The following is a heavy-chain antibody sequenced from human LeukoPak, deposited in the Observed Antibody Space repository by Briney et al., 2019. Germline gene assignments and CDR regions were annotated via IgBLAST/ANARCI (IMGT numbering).Heavy chain of an antibody. CDR1: GFTFSDHY. V-gene: IGHV3-72*01. CDR2: TRDKGSGFTT. Sequence: GGSLRLSCAASGFTFSDHYMDWVRQAPGKGLEWLGRTRDKGSGFTTEYAASVKGRFVISRDDSKNSLFLQMNSLRSEDTAVYYCARACGTTWSSHHLDSWGQGTLVIVSS. D-gene: IGHD6-13*01. CDR3: ARACGTTWSSHHLDS. J-gene: IGHJ4*02.